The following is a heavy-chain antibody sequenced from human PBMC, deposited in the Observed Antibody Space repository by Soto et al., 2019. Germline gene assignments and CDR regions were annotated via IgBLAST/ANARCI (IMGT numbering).Heavy chain of an antibody. CDR2: IYWDDDK. CDR1: GFSLSSSGVG. J-gene: IGHJ4*02. CDR3: ARGGWTTYYSPFFDY. D-gene: IGHD3-10*01. Sequence: QITLKESGPTLVRPTQTLTLTCTFSGFSLSSSGVGVGWIRQPPGKALEWLALIYWDDDKRYSPSLKSRLTITKDTSKTPVVLTLTKLDTVDTATYYCARGGWTTYYSPFFDYWGQGTLVTVSS. V-gene: IGHV2-5*02.